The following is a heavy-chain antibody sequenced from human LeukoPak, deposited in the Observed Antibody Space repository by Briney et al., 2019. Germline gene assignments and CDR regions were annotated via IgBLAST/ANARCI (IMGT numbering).Heavy chain of an antibody. CDR2: IYPGDSDA. J-gene: IGHJ4*02. Sequence: GESLKISCKGSGYSFTSYWSGWVRQMPGKGLEWMGIIYPGDSDARYSPSFQGQVTISADKSISTAYLQWSSLKASDTAMYYCARPRERWLQSGSFDYWGQGTLATVSS. D-gene: IGHD5-24*01. CDR3: ARPRERWLQSGSFDY. V-gene: IGHV5-51*01. CDR1: GYSFTSYW.